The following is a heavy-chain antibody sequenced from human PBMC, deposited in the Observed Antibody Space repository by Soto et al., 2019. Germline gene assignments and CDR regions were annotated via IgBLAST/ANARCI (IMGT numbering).Heavy chain of an antibody. Sequence: PSETLSLTCTVSGGSISTYYWSWIRQPPGKGLEWIGYIYYSGTTNYNPSLKSRVTISVDTSKNQFSLKLSSVTAADTAVYYCARGQYYGDYLGWYFDLWGRGTLVTVSS. J-gene: IGHJ2*01. CDR3: ARGQYYGDYLGWYFDL. CDR2: IYYSGTT. CDR1: GGSISTYY. D-gene: IGHD4-17*01. V-gene: IGHV4-59*12.